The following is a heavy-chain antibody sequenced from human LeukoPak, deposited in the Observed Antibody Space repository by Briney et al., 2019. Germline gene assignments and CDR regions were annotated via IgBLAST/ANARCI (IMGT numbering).Heavy chain of an antibody. CDR2: INAGNGNT. V-gene: IGHV1-3*01. Sequence: ASVKVSCKASGYTFTSYAMHWVRQAPGQRLEWMGWINAGNGNTKYSQKFQGRVTITRDTSASTAYMELSSLRSEDTAVYYCARESVLEWLPTGWFDPWGQGTLVTASS. J-gene: IGHJ5*02. D-gene: IGHD3-3*01. CDR3: ARESVLEWLPTGWFDP. CDR1: GYTFTSYA.